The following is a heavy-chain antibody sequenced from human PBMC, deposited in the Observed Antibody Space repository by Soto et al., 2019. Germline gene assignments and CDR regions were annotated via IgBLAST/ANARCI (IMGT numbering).Heavy chain of an antibody. CDR2: ISYHGFNK. Sequence: QAQGKGLEWVAVISYHGFNKFYADSVKGRFTISRDNSRNTLYLQMDSLRPEDTAVYYCARALTKDTSMVLDSFHIWGQGTKVP. V-gene: IGHV3-30-3*01. J-gene: IGHJ3*02. CDR3: ARALTKDTSMVLDSFHI. D-gene: IGHD5-18*01.